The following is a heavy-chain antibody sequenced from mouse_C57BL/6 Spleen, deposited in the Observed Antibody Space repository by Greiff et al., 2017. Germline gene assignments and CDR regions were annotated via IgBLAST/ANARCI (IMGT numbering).Heavy chain of an antibody. CDR3: ARNITSRYFDV. J-gene: IGHJ1*03. V-gene: IGHV1-7*01. Sequence: VHLVESGAELAKPGASVKLSCKASGYTFTSYWMHWVKQRPGQGLEWIGYINPSSGYTKYNQKFKDKATLTADKSSSTAYMQLSSLTYEDSAVYYCARNITSRYFDVWGTGTTVTVSS. CDR2: INPSSGYT. D-gene: IGHD1-1*01. CDR1: GYTFTSYW.